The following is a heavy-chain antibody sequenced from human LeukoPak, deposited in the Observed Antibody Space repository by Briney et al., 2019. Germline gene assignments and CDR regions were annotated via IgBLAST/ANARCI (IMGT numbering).Heavy chain of an antibody. J-gene: IGHJ4*02. D-gene: IGHD1-26*01. CDR3: ARGRPYSGGYHLDY. Sequence: SETLSLTCTVSGDSTSSDRYYGGWVRQPPGKGLEWIGNIYYSGSAYYNPSLKSRVTMSVDTSKNQFFLKLNSVTAADTAVYYCARGRPYSGGYHLDYWGQGTLVTVSS. V-gene: IGHV4-39*01. CDR2: IYYSGSA. CDR1: GDSTSSDRYY.